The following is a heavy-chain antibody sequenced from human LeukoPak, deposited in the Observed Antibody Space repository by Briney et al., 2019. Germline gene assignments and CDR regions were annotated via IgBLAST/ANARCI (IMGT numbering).Heavy chain of an antibody. Sequence: PGGSLRLSCAASGFTFSSYSMNWVRQAPGKGLEWVSSISSSSSYIYYADSVKGRFTISRDNAKNSLYLQMNSLRAEDTAVYYCARDLGYSGSYRYWGQGTLVTVSS. V-gene: IGHV3-21*01. D-gene: IGHD1-26*01. CDR1: GFTFSSYS. J-gene: IGHJ4*02. CDR3: ARDLGYSGSYRY. CDR2: ISSSSSYI.